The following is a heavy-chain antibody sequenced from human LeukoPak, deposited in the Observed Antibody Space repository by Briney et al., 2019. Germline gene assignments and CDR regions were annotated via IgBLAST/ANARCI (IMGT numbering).Heavy chain of an antibody. CDR1: GGSISNYY. Sequence: SETLSLTCTVSGGSISNYYWSWIRQPPGKGLEWIGFIYYSGSTNYNPSLKSRVTISVDTSKNQFSLKVRSVTPADTAVYYCARDRYYYDSSGYLFDYWGQGTLVTVSS. CDR3: ARDRYYYDSSGYLFDY. D-gene: IGHD3-22*01. J-gene: IGHJ4*02. V-gene: IGHV4-59*01. CDR2: IYYSGST.